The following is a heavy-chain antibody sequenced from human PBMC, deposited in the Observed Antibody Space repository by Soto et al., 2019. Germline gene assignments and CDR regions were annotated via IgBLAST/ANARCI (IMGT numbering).Heavy chain of an antibody. CDR1: GVSISSYY. CDR3: AREKTTIGDFDY. V-gene: IGHV4-59*01. CDR2: IYYSGST. Sequence: SETLSLTCTVSGVSISSYYWSWIRQPPGKGLEWIGFIYYSGSTNYNPSLKSRVTISVDTSKNQFSLKLSSVTAADTAVYYCAREKTTIGDFDYWGQGTLVTVS. D-gene: IGHD1-7*01. J-gene: IGHJ4*02.